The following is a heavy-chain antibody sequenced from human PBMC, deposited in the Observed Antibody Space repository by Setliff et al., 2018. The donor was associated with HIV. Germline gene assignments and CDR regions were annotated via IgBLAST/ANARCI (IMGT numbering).Heavy chain of an antibody. CDR2: IIPILNVA. CDR3: ARVLKGYSSSYEAFDI. Sequence: ASVKVSCKTSRGTFTTYAFSWVRQAPGQGLEWMGGIIPILNVAKYPQKFHGRVTITVDKSTSTVYMELSSLRSEDTAMYYCARVLKGYSSSYEAFDIWGQGTKVTVSS. V-gene: IGHV1-69*10. CDR1: RGTFTTYA. D-gene: IGHD6-13*01. J-gene: IGHJ3*02.